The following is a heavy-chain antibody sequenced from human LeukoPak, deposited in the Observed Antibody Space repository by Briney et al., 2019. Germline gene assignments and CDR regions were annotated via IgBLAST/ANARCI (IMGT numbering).Heavy chain of an antibody. J-gene: IGHJ4*02. D-gene: IGHD6-13*01. V-gene: IGHV3-30*04. CDR3: ASFYSSSWRYFDY. Sequence: GGSLRLSCAASGFTFSSYAMHWVRQAPGKGLEWVAVISYDGSNKYYADSVKGRFTISRDNSKNTLYLQMNSLRAEDTAVYYCASFYSSSWRYFDYWGQGTLVTVSS. CDR1: GFTFSSYA. CDR2: ISYDGSNK.